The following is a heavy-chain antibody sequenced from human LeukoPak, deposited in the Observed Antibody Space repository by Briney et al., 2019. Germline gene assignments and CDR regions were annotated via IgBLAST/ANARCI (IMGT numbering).Heavy chain of an antibody. J-gene: IGHJ4*02. D-gene: IGHD2-2*01. CDR2: VYTTGTT. V-gene: IGHV4-61*09. Sequence: SQTLSLTCTVSGGSINSGSFYWNWIRQSAGKGLEWIGHVYTTGTTNCNPSLRSRVTISLDTSKNQFSLNLNSVTAADTAVYYCARFYCSSTSCRFDYWGQGILVTVSS. CDR3: ARFYCSSTSCRFDY. CDR1: GGSINSGSFY.